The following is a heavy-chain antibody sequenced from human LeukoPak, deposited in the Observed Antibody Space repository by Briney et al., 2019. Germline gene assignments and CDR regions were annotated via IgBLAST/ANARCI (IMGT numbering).Heavy chain of an antibody. CDR3: ARADRLHGGPYLIGP. V-gene: IGHV1-2*02. CDR1: GYSFTDYY. Sequence: ASVKVSCKPSGYSFTDYYMHWVRQAPGQGLEWMGWINPNSGGTSSAQKFQGRVAMTRDTSITTVYMEVSWLTSDDTAIYYCARADRLHGGPYLIGPWGQGTLVTVSS. CDR2: INPNSGGT. D-gene: IGHD2-21*01. J-gene: IGHJ5*02.